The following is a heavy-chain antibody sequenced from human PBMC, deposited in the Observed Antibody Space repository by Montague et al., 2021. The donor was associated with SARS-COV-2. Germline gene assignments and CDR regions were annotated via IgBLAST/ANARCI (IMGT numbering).Heavy chain of an antibody. D-gene: IGHD3-10*01. CDR2: VSYSGGI. CDR3: ARAVSVRRAVNWFDP. V-gene: IGHV4-59*11. Sequence: SETLSLTCSVSGGSMTDHSCSWIRLPPWQGLERLAYVSYSGGINSYASLKSRVPMSVDTSTDQISLKLTSVTAAATAVYYCARAVSVRRAVNWFDPWGQGTLVTVSS. J-gene: IGHJ5*02. CDR1: GGSMTDHS.